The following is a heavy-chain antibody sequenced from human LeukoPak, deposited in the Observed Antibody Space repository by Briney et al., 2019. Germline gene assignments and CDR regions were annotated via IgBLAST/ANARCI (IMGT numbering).Heavy chain of an antibody. V-gene: IGHV3-21*01. D-gene: IGHD3-22*01. CDR1: GFTFSSYS. CDR3: ARGGYYYDSSGYYWRAFDI. CDR2: ISSSSSYI. Sequence: GGSLRLSCAASGFTFSSYSMNWVRQAPGKGLEWVSSISSSSSYIYYADSVKGRFTISRDNAKNSLYLQMNSLRAEDTAVYYCARGGYYYDSSGYYWRAFDIWGQGTMVTVSS. J-gene: IGHJ3*02.